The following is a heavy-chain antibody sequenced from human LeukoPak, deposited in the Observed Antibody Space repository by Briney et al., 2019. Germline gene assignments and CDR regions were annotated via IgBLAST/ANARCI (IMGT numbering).Heavy chain of an antibody. CDR2: IIPIIDTA. V-gene: IGHV1-69*13. Sequence: SVKVSSKVSGGTFSSYAITWVRQAPGQGLEWMGGIIPIIDTASFAHTFQGRVTLTADESTSTAYMELSSLRSEDTAVYYCARTRTRGDYYYYYMDVWGKGTTVTVSS. CDR1: GGTFSSYA. J-gene: IGHJ6*03. D-gene: IGHD1-1*01. CDR3: ARTRTRGDYYYYYMDV.